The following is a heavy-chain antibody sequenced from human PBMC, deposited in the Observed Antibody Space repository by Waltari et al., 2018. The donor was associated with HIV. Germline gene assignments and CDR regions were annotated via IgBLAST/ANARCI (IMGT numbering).Heavy chain of an antibody. CDR3: ARESSIALNWFDP. CDR1: GFTFSSYW. CDR2: SNRDGSST. Sequence: EVQLVESGGGLVQPGGSLRLSCAASGFTFSSYWMHWVRQAPGKGLVWVYRSNRDGSSTSYADSVKGRFTISRDNAKNTLYLQMNSLRAEDTAVYYCARESSIALNWFDPWGQGTLVTVSS. D-gene: IGHD6-6*01. V-gene: IGHV3-74*01. J-gene: IGHJ5*02.